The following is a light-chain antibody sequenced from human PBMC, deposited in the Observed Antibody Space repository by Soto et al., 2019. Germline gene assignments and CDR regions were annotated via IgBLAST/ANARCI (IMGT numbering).Light chain of an antibody. CDR3: QQSYSTPHT. J-gene: IGKJ2*01. V-gene: IGKV1-39*01. Sequence: QMTQSPSSLSASVGDRVTITCRASQSINTYLNWYQQKPGQAPKLLIYAASNLQSGVPSRFSGGGFGTDFTLTISSLQPEDFATYYCQQSYSTPHTFGQGTKLEIK. CDR2: AAS. CDR1: QSINTY.